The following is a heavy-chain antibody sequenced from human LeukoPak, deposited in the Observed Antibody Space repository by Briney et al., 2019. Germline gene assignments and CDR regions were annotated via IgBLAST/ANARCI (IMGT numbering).Heavy chain of an antibody. Sequence: ASVKVSCKASGYTFNTYGTSWVRHAPGQRPEWMGWINTDNGNTKYAQKFQGRVTMTTDTSTSTAYMELSSLRSDDSAVYYCARKGCTGDCFRFDPWGQGTLVTVSS. D-gene: IGHD2-21*02. CDR3: ARKGCTGDCFRFDP. V-gene: IGHV1-18*01. CDR2: INTDNGNT. CDR1: GYTFNTYG. J-gene: IGHJ5*02.